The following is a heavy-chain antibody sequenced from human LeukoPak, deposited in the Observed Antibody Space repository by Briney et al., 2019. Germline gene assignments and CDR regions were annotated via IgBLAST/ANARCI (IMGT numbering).Heavy chain of an antibody. J-gene: IGHJ6*02. D-gene: IGHD3-10*01. CDR1: GGSISSNNYY. V-gene: IGHV4-39*07. CDR3: ARVGDGSGSIWNYYYYYGMDV. Sequence: PSETLSLTCTVSGGSISSNNYYWGWIRQPPGKGLEWIGRIYTSGSTNYNPSLKSRVTMSVDTSKNQFSLKLSSVTAADTAVYYCARVGDGSGSIWNYYYYYGMDVWGQGTTVTVSS. CDR2: IYTSGST.